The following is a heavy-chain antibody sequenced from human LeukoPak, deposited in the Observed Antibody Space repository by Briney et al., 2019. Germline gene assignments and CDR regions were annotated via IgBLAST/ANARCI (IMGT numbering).Heavy chain of an antibody. CDR3: TKSGGSGSYYQAHFQH. CDR1: GFTFEDYA. V-gene: IGHV3-9*01. D-gene: IGHD3-10*01. J-gene: IGHJ1*01. Sequence: PGGSLRLSCAASGFTFEDYAMHWVRQAPGKGLEWVSSISWNSDTIGYADSVKGRFTISRDNAKNSLYLQINSLRAEDTALHYCTKSGGSGSYYQAHFQHWGQGTLVTVSS. CDR2: ISWNSDTI.